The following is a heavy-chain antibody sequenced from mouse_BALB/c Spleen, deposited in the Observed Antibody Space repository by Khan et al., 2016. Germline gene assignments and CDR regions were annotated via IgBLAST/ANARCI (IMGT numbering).Heavy chain of an antibody. J-gene: IGHJ1*01. Sequence: EVELVASGGGLVKPGGSLKLSCAASGFTFSDYYMYWVRQTPEKRLEWVATISDGGSYTYYPDSVKGRFTISRDNAKNNLYLQRSSLKSEDTATYYCARDLNWYFDVWGAGTTVTVSS. CDR1: GFTFSDYY. CDR3: ARDLNWYFDV. CDR2: ISDGGSYT. V-gene: IGHV5-4*02.